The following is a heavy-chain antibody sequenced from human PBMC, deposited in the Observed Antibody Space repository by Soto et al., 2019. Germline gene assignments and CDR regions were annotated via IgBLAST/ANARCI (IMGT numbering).Heavy chain of an antibody. J-gene: IGHJ6*02. CDR1: GGTFSSYA. V-gene: IGHV1-69*12. CDR3: ARGYDSSGYRDYYYYYGMDV. Sequence: QVQLVQSGAEVKKPGSSVKVSCKASGGTFSSYAISWVRQAPGQGLEWMGGIIPIFGTANYAQKFQGRVTITADEFTSTAYMELSSLRSEDTAVYYCARGYDSSGYRDYYYYYGMDVWGQGTTVTVSS. D-gene: IGHD3-22*01. CDR2: IIPIFGTA.